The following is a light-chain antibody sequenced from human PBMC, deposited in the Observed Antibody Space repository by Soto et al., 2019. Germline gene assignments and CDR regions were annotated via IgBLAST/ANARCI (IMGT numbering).Light chain of an antibody. CDR1: SSDVGGYNY. CDR2: EVS. CDR3: SSYTSSDTYV. V-gene: IGLV2-14*01. Sequence: QSVLTQPASVSGSPGQSITISCTGTSSDVGGYNYVSWYQQHPGEAPKLMIYEVSNQPSGVSNRFSGSKSGNTASLTISGLPAEDEADYYCSSYTSSDTYVLGTGTKVTVL. J-gene: IGLJ1*01.